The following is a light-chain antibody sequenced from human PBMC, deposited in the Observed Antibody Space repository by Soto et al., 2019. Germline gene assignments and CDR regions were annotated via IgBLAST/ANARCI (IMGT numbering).Light chain of an antibody. V-gene: IGLV2-14*01. CDR3: SSSTSSSTLVV. CDR2: DVT. Sequence: QSALTQPASVSGSPGQSITISCTGTSSDVGGYNYVSWYQQHPGKAPKLMIYDVTNRPSGVSNRFSGSKSGNTASLTISGLQAEDVADYYCSSSTSSSTLVVVGGGTKLTVL. J-gene: IGLJ2*01. CDR1: SSDVGGYNY.